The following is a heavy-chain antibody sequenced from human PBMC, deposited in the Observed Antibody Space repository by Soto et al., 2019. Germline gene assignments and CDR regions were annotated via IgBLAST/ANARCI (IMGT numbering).Heavy chain of an antibody. V-gene: IGHV2-5*02. J-gene: IGHJ4*02. D-gene: IGHD7-27*01. CDR3: VHKLEGGGALGY. Sequence: QITLEESGPTLVKPTQTLMLTCTFSGFSLSTSGVGVGWIRQPPGKALEWLAVIYWDDSKHYSPSLKSRLTITKDTSKNQVVLTMTSMDPVDTATYYCVHKLEGGGALGYWDQGTLVTVSS. CDR1: GFSLSTSGVG. CDR2: IYWDDSK.